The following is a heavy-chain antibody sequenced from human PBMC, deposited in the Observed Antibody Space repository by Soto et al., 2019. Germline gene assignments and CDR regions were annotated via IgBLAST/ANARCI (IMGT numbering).Heavy chain of an antibody. V-gene: IGHV3-23*01. J-gene: IGHJ6*02. CDR2: ISGTGGNT. Sequence: EVQLLESGGGLVQPGGSLRLSCAASGFPLSTYGMTWVRQAPGKGLEWVSAISGTGGNTYYVDSVKGRFPSSRDNSKNMLYLQGNSLRVEDTAVYYCARIRGYWYGLDVWGQGTTVTVSS. CDR1: GFPLSTYG. CDR3: ARIRGYWYGLDV.